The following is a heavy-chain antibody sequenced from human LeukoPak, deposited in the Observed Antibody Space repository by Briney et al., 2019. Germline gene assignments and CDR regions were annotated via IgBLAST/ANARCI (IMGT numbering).Heavy chain of an antibody. D-gene: IGHD3-3*01. V-gene: IGHV4-4*02. CDR3: AREGGFYRPLDY. Sequence: SETLSLTCGVSGGSVTSTNWWTWVRQPPGKGLEWIGEVHLDGRTNYNPSLKSRLTMSVDLSENHVSLKLTSVAAADTAVYYCAREGGFYRPLDYSGQGTLVTVSS. CDR2: VHLDGRT. CDR1: GGSVTSTNW. J-gene: IGHJ4*02.